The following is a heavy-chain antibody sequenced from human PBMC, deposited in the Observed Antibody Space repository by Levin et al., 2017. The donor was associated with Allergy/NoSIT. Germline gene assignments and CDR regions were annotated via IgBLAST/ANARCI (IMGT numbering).Heavy chain of an antibody. CDR1: GGSISSSSYY. Sequence: LETLSLTCTVSGGSISSSSYYWGWIRQPPGKGLEWIGSIYYSGSTYYNPSLKSRVTISVDTSKNQFSLKLSSVTAADTAVYYCASSLYYDFWSGYYSFDPWGQGTLVTVSS. CDR2: IYYSGST. D-gene: IGHD3-3*01. J-gene: IGHJ5*02. CDR3: ASSLYYDFWSGYYSFDP. V-gene: IGHV4-39*01.